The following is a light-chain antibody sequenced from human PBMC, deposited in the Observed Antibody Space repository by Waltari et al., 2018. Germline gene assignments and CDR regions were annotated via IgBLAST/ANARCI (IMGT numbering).Light chain of an antibody. CDR2: STK. J-gene: IGLJ2*01. CDR3: AAWDDSLVATWDDSLV. Sequence: QPKRRQPPSASGTPGQRVNIPCSGRTFDVGNKAVHGDQQRPETAPKIGIYSTKQRPSGVPDRFSGSKSGTSASLAISGLRSEDEAEYYCAAWDDSLVATWDDSLVFGGGTKLTVL. CDR1: TFDVGNKA. V-gene: IGLV1-47*01.